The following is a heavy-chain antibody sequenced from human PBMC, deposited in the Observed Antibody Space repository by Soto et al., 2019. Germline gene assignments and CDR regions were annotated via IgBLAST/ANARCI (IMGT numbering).Heavy chain of an antibody. J-gene: IGHJ6*02. Sequence: SETLSLTCTVSGGSISSGDYYWSWIRQPPGKGLEWIGYIYYSGSTYYNPSLKSRVTISVDTSKNQFSLKLSSVTAADTAVYYCARGNVACSSTSCYAGYYYYGMDVWGQGTTVTVSS. CDR1: GGSISSGDYY. CDR2: IYYSGST. V-gene: IGHV4-30-4*02. D-gene: IGHD2-2*01. CDR3: ARGNVACSSTSCYAGYYYYGMDV.